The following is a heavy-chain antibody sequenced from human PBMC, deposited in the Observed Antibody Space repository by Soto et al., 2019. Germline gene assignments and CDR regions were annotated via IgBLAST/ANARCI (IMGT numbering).Heavy chain of an antibody. Sequence: GSLLLPGAVSGFTISAKWMSWVRQAPGKGLEWLANINEDGSKKFYVDSVKGRFTISKDNAKNSLSLQLGSLRAEDTAVYYCAREMHLGSGWGDIDYWGQGTTVTVSS. CDR3: AREMHLGSGWGDIDY. V-gene: IGHV3-7*03. D-gene: IGHD6-19*01. CDR2: INEDGSKK. J-gene: IGHJ4*02. CDR1: GFTISAKW.